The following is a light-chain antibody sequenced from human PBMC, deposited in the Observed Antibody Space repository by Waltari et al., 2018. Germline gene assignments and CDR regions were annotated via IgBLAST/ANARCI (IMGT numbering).Light chain of an antibody. J-gene: IGLJ3*02. CDR2: RNK. CDR3: EAWDGSLSGPV. V-gene: IGLV1-44*01. Sequence: QSVLTQPPSASGTPGQRVTISCSGSNSNVGRHTVSWYQQLPGTAPNLLIDRNKHRPAGVPARFAGSKSGTSASLTISGLQSEDETDYYCEAWDGSLSGPVFGGGTKLTVL. CDR1: NSNVGRHT.